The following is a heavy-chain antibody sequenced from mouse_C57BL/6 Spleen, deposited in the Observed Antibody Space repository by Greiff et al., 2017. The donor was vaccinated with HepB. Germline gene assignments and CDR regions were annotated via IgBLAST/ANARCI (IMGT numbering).Heavy chain of an antibody. Sequence: QVQLQQSGPELVKPGASVKISCKASGYAFSSSWMNWVKQRPGKGLEWIGRIYPGDGDTNYNGKFKGKATLTADKSSSTAYMQLSSLTSEDSAVYFFARSPDYYGSSYWFDYWGQGTTLTVSS. V-gene: IGHV1-82*01. CDR1: GYAFSSSW. CDR2: IYPGDGDT. D-gene: IGHD1-1*01. J-gene: IGHJ2*01. CDR3: ARSPDYYGSSYWFDY.